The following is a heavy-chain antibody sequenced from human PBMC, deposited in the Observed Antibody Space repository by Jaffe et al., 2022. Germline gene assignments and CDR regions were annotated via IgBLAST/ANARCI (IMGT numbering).Heavy chain of an antibody. J-gene: IGHJ3*02. V-gene: IGHV3-9*01. CDR1: GFTFDDYA. D-gene: IGHD1-20*01. CDR3: AKGPGWGITGTTGAFDI. Sequence: EVQLVESGGGLVQPGRSLRLSCAASGFTFDDYAMHWVRQAPGKGLEWVSGISWNSGSIGYADSVKGRFTISRDNAKNSLYLQMNSLRAEDTALYYCAKGPGWGITGTTGAFDIWGQGTMVTVSS. CDR2: ISWNSGSI.